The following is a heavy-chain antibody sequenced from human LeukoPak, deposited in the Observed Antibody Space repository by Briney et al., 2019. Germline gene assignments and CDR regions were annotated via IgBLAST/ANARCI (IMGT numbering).Heavy chain of an antibody. CDR2: INPNSGGT. Sequence: ASVKVSCKASGYTFTGYYMHWVRQAPGQGLEWMGWINPNSGGTNYAQKFQGRVTMTRDTSISTAYMELSRLRSDDTAVYYCARDYCSGGSCLGFDYWGQGTLVTVSS. D-gene: IGHD2-15*01. CDR3: ARDYCSGGSCLGFDY. V-gene: IGHV1-2*02. J-gene: IGHJ4*02. CDR1: GYTFTGYY.